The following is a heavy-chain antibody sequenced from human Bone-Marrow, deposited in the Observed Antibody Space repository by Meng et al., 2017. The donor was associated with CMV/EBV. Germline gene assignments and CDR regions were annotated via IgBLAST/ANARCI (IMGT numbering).Heavy chain of an antibody. CDR1: GFTFSSYG. V-gene: IGHV3-30*02. CDR3: AKDDYGSGDY. CDR2: IRYDGSNK. Sequence: GESLKISCAASGFTFSSYGMHWVRQAPGKGLEWVAFIRYDGSNKKYADSVKGRFTISRDNSKNTLYLQMYSLRAEDTAVYYCAKDDYGSGDYWGQGTLVTVSS. J-gene: IGHJ4*02. D-gene: IGHD3-10*01.